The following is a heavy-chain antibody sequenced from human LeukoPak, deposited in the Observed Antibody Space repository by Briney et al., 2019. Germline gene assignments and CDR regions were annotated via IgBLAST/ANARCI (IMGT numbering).Heavy chain of an antibody. D-gene: IGHD6-19*01. Sequence: SVKVSCKASGGTFSSYAISWVRQAPGQGLGWMGRIIPILGIANYAQKFQGRVTITADKSTSTAYMELSSLRSEDTAVYYCARVTGSSGPYVDIWGQGTMVTVSS. CDR2: IIPILGIA. V-gene: IGHV1-69*04. CDR1: GGTFSSYA. J-gene: IGHJ3*02. CDR3: ARVTGSSGPYVDI.